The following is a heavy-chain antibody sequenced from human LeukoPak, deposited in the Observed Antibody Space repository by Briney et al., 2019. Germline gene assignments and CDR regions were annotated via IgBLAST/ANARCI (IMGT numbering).Heavy chain of an antibody. CDR3: ARVERGVISYDAFDM. D-gene: IGHD3-10*01. Sequence: SETLSLTCTVSGGSISSYYWSWIRQPPGKGLEWIAYIYYSGSTDYNPSLKSRVTISLDTSKNQFSLKLSSVTAADTAVYYCARVERGVISYDAFDMWGQGTMVTVSS. V-gene: IGHV4-59*08. CDR1: GGSISSYY. CDR2: IYYSGST. J-gene: IGHJ3*02.